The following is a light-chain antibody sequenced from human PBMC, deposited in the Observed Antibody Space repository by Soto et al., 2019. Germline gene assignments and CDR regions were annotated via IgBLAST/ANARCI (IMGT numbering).Light chain of an antibody. CDR3: QQYATSPRT. J-gene: IGKJ4*01. V-gene: IGKV3-20*01. CDR2: GAS. Sequence: EVVLTPSPGTLSFSPGQRDTLSCTPSQSVTSNHLVWYQQTPGQAPSLLIGGASRRATGVPDRFTGSGSGTDFYLTIDRLEPEDAAMYYCQQYATSPRTFGGGTKVDIK. CDR1: QSVTSNH.